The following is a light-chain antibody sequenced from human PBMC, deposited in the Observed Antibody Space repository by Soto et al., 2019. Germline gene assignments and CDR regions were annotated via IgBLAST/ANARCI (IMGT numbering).Light chain of an antibody. CDR2: EVS. CDR1: SSDVGGYNY. Sequence: QSALTQPASVSGSPGQSITISCTGTSSDVGGYNYVSWYQQHPSEAPKLMIYEVSNRPSGVSNRFSGSKSGNTASLTISGLQAEDEADYHCSSYTSSSTLVFGTGTKVPS. CDR3: SSYTSSSTLV. V-gene: IGLV2-14*01. J-gene: IGLJ1*01.